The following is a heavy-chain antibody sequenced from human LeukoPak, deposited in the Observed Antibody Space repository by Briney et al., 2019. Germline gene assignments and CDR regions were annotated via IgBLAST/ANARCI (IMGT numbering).Heavy chain of an antibody. CDR1: GGSFTTYY. D-gene: IGHD5-12*01. J-gene: IGHJ4*02. V-gene: IGHV4-59*08. Sequence: SETLSLTCTVSGGSFTTYYWSWIRQPPGKGLEWMGYIYYSGSTNYNPSLKSRVTISVDTSKKQFSLRLNSVTASDTAVYYCARLQYPFGGYVFLDYWGQGALVTVSS. CDR3: ARLQYPFGGYVFLDY. CDR2: IYYSGST.